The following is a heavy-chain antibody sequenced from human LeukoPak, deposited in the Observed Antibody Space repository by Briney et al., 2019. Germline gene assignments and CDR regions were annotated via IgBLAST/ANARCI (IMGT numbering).Heavy chain of an antibody. CDR2: ISFDGSNK. D-gene: IGHD3-10*01. CDR3: ARSYRRGAITMLRGVANRGAFDI. Sequence: GGSLRLSCAASGFTFSTYAMHWVRQAPGKGLEWVAVISFDGSNKYYADSVKGRFTISRDSFKNTLYLQMNSLRAEDTAVYYCARSYRRGAITMLRGVANRGAFDIWGQGTMVTVSS. V-gene: IGHV3-30*04. CDR1: GFTFSTYA. J-gene: IGHJ3*02.